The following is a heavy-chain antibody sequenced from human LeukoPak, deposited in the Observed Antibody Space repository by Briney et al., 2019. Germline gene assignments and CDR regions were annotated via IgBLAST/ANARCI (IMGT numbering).Heavy chain of an antibody. CDR2: ISGSGGST. CDR1: GFTFSSYA. D-gene: IGHD2-2*02. Sequence: GGSLRLSCAASGFTFSSYAMSWVRQAPGKGLEWVLAISGSGGSTYYADSVKGRFTISRDNSKNTLYLQMNSLRAEDTAVYYCAKEDCSSTSCYTAYYYYYYYMDVWGKGTTVTVSS. CDR3: AKEDCSSTSCYTAYYYYYYYMDV. V-gene: IGHV3-23*01. J-gene: IGHJ6*03.